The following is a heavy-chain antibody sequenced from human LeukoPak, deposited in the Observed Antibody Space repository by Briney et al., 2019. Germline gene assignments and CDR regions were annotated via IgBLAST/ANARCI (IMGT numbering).Heavy chain of an antibody. Sequence: GGSLRLSCAASGFTFSSYWMHWVRQAPGKGLVWVSRINSDGSSTSYADSVKGRFTISRDNSKNTLYLQMNSLRAEDTAVYYCAKDQPWTYEIAAADYWGQGTLVTVSS. J-gene: IGHJ4*02. CDR3: AKDQPWTYEIAAADY. V-gene: IGHV3-74*01. CDR1: GFTFSSYW. D-gene: IGHD6-13*01. CDR2: INSDGSST.